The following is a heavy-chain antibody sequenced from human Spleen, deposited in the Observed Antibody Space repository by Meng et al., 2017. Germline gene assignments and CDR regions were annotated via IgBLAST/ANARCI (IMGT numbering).Heavy chain of an antibody. J-gene: IGHJ4*02. Sequence: GESLKISCAASGFMFRGYAMAWVRQAPGRGLEWVSSISGGSGPTTYYPITLKGRFTVSRDNSKDTLYLQIHSLRVEDTAVYYCARDRRGRMESRDYWGQGTLVTVSS. CDR2: ISGGSGPTT. D-gene: IGHD1-1*01. V-gene: IGHV3-23*01. CDR3: ARDRRGRMESRDY. CDR1: GFMFRGYA.